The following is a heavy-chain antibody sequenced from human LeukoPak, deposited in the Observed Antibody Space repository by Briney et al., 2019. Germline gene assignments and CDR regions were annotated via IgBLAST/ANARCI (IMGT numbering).Heavy chain of an antibody. Sequence: ASVKVSCKASGYTLTSYGISWVRQAPGQGLEWMGWISAYNGNTNYAQKLQGRVTMTTDTSTSTAYMELRSLRSDDTAVYYCAREEGYSYGNYYYGMDVWGQGTTVTVSS. J-gene: IGHJ6*02. D-gene: IGHD5-18*01. CDR1: GYTLTSYG. CDR3: AREEGYSYGNYYYGMDV. CDR2: ISAYNGNT. V-gene: IGHV1-18*01.